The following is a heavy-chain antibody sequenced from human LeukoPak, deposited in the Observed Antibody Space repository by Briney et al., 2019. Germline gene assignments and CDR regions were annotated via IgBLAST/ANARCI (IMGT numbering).Heavy chain of an antibody. J-gene: IGHJ4*02. Sequence: GGSLRLSCAASGFTVSSNYMNWVRQAPGKGLEWVSQISGSSHVKYYADSVKGRFTISRDNAKSSLYLQMNSLRAEDTAVYYCARVGGTGDFDYWGQGTLVTVSS. CDR1: GFTVSSNY. CDR3: ARVGGTGDFDY. D-gene: IGHD7-27*01. V-gene: IGHV3-48*04. CDR2: ISGSSHVK.